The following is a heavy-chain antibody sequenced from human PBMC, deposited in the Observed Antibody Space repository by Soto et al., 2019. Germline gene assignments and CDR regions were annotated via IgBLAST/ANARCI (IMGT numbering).Heavy chain of an antibody. J-gene: IGHJ3*02. CDR3: ARDPYYSSGRYFDHDAFDI. D-gene: IGHD6-19*01. Sequence: QVQLVQSGADVKKPGASVKVSCKASGYNFTSYGISWVRQAPGQGLEWMGWISPHNDRTKYARRFQDRVTMTTETPTSTVYMELGSLRSDDTAVYYCARDPYYSSGRYFDHDAFDIWGQGTVVTVSS. CDR1: GYNFTSYG. CDR2: ISPHNDRT. V-gene: IGHV1-18*01.